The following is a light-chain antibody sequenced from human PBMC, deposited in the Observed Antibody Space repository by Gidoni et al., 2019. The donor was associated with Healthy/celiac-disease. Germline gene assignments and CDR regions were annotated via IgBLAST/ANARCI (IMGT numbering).Light chain of an antibody. CDR1: NMGSKS. Sequence: SEVLTQPPSVSVAPGKTARITCGGNNMGSKSGHWYQQKPGQAPVLVIYYAGDRPSGIPEPFSGSNSGNTSTLTLRRVEAWDASAYYCQVWDSSSAHLVVFGGGTKLTVL. V-gene: IGLV3-21*04. CDR2: YAG. J-gene: IGLJ2*01. CDR3: QVWDSSSAHLVV.